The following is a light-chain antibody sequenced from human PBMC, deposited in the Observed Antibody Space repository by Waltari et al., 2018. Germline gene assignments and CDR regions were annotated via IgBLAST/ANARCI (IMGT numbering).Light chain of an antibody. CDR1: SGHSRYS. CDR3: QTGGFGIWV. V-gene: IGLV4-69*01. CDR2: VNSDGSH. Sequence: QLILTQSPSASASLGASVKLTCTLSSGHSRYSIAWHPQHPEKGPRYLMKVNSDGSHIKGDGIPDRFSGSSSGTERYLSISSLQSEDEADYYCQTGGFGIWVFGGGTKLTVL. J-gene: IGLJ3*02.